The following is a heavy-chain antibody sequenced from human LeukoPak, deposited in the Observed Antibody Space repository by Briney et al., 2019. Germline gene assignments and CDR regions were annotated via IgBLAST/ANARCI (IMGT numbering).Heavy chain of an antibody. J-gene: IGHJ4*02. Sequence: GGSLRLSCAASGFTFDDYGMSWVRQAPGKGLEWVSGINWNGGSTGYADSVKGRFTISRDNAKNSLYLQMNSLRAEDTALYYCARRERYSSSWYAIIDYWGQGTLVTVSS. V-gene: IGHV3-20*04. CDR2: INWNGGST. CDR1: GFTFDDYG. CDR3: ARRERYSSSWYAIIDY. D-gene: IGHD6-13*01.